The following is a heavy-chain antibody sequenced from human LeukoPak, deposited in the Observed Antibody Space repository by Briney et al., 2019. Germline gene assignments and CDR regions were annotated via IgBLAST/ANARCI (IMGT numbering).Heavy chain of an antibody. CDR1: GRALSGYY. CDR2: TSDSGSA. Sequence: SETLSLTCTVSGRALSGYYWTWIRHPPGEGREWIGHTSDSGSANYNPTVKSRVTISGDTSKIQVYLNLDSVTAADTAVYYCATDKGYHYYWGQGTLVTVSS. CDR3: ATDKGYHYY. V-gene: IGHV4-59*01. J-gene: IGHJ4*02. D-gene: IGHD5-12*01.